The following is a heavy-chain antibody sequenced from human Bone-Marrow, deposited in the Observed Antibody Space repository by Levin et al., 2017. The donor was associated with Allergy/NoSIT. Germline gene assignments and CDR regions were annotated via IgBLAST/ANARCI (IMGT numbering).Heavy chain of an antibody. CDR1: GFTFSSYG. J-gene: IGHJ4*02. CDR2: ISYDGSNK. V-gene: IGHV3-30*18. Sequence: GGSLRLSCAASGFTFSSYGMHWVRQAPGKGLEWVAVISYDGSNKYYADSVKGRFTISRDNSKNTLYLQMNSLRAEDTAVYYCAKEVDDILTGYPFDDGHYWGQGTLVTVSS. D-gene: IGHD3-9*01. CDR3: AKEVDDILTGYPFDDGHY.